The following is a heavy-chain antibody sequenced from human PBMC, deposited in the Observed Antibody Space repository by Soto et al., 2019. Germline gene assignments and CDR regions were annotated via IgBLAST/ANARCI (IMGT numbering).Heavy chain of an antibody. CDR1: GYTFTSYY. J-gene: IGHJ4*02. D-gene: IGHD6-19*01. CDR3: ARDSDPNSSGWYYGPSIDY. Sequence: ASVKVSCKASGYTFTSYYMHWVRQAPGQGLEWMGIINPSGGSTSYAQKFQGRVTMTRDTSTSTVYMELSSPRSEDTAVYYCARDSDPNSSGWYYGPSIDYWGQGTLVTVSS. V-gene: IGHV1-46*01. CDR2: INPSGGST.